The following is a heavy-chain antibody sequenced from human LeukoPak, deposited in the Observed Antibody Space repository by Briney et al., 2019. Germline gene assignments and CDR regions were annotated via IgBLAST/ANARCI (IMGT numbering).Heavy chain of an antibody. CDR3: ARAATITNY. CDR1: GYTFTDYY. CDR2: INPNSGGT. Sequence: GASVKVSCKASGYTFTDYYIHWVRQAPGQGLEWMGWINPNSGGTSCAQKFQGRVTMTRDTSITTAYMELSSLRPDDTAVYYCARAATITNYWGQGTLVTVSA. D-gene: IGHD2-15*01. J-gene: IGHJ4*02. V-gene: IGHV1-2*02.